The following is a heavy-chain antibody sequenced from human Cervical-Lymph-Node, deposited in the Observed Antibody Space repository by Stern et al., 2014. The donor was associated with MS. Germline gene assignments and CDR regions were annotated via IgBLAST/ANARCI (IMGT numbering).Heavy chain of an antibody. CDR3: AKGALAYSSGWYENYYYYYGMDV. J-gene: IGHJ6*02. D-gene: IGHD6-19*01. CDR2: ISYDGRNK. V-gene: IGHV3-30*18. Sequence: VQLVESGGGVVQPGRSLRLSCAASGFTFSSYGMHWVRQAPGKGLEWVAVISYDGRNKYYADSVKGRFTISRDNSKNTLYLQMNSLRAEDTAVYYCAKGALAYSSGWYENYYYYYGMDVWGQGTTVTVSS. CDR1: GFTFSSYG.